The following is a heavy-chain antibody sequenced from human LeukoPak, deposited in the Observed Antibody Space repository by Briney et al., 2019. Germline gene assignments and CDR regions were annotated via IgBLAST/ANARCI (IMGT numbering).Heavy chain of an antibody. CDR1: GFTFSYYA. D-gene: IGHD6-19*01. J-gene: IGHJ4*02. CDR2: ISGSGGST. CDR3: ASTAVAGMSYYFDY. Sequence: GGSVRLSCAASGFTFSYYAMSWVRQAPGKGLEWVSTISGSGGSTYYADSVKGRFTISRDNSKNTLYLQMNSLRAEDTAVYYCASTAVAGMSYYFDYWGQGTLATVSS. V-gene: IGHV3-23*01.